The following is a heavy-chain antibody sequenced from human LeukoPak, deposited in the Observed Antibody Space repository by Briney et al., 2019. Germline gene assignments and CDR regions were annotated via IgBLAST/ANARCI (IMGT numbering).Heavy chain of an antibody. CDR3: ARGPTTVTTFDY. V-gene: IGHV1-69*05. J-gene: IGHJ4*02. D-gene: IGHD4-17*01. CDR2: IIPIFGTA. CDR1: GGTFSSYA. Sequence: SVKVSCKASGGTFSSYAISWVRQAPGQGLEWMGGIIPIFGTANYAQKFQGRVTITTDESTSTAYMELSSLRSEDTAVYYCARGPTTVTTFDYWGQGTLVTVSS.